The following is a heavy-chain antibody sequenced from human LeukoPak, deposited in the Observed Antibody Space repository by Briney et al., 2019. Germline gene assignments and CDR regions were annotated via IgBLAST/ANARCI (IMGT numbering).Heavy chain of an antibody. CDR3: ARMDYGDYQVWYFDY. J-gene: IGHJ4*02. D-gene: IGHD4-17*01. Sequence: SGTLSLTCAVSGGSISSSNWWSWVRQPPGKGLEWIGEIYHSGSTNYNPSLKSRVTISVDKSKNQFSLKLSSVTAADTAVYYCARMDYGDYQVWYFDYWGQGTLVTVSS. CDR1: GGSISSSNW. CDR2: IYHSGST. V-gene: IGHV4-4*02.